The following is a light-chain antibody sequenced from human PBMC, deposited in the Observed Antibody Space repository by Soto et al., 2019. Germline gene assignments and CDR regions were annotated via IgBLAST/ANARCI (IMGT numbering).Light chain of an antibody. Sequence: EIVMTQSPATLSVSPGERVTLSCRASQSVSNSLAWYQQKPGQAPRLLIYGASTRAIGIPARFSGSGSETEFTLTISSLQSEDFAVYYCQQYNNWWTFGQGPKVEIK. CDR2: GAS. CDR3: QQYNNWWT. CDR1: QSVSNS. V-gene: IGKV3-15*01. J-gene: IGKJ1*01.